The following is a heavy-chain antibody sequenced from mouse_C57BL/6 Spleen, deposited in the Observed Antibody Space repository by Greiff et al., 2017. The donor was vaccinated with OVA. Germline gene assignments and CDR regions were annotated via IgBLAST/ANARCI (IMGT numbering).Heavy chain of an antibody. CDR2: IHPNSGST. V-gene: IGHV1-64*01. Sequence: VQLQQPGAELVKPGASVKLSCKASGYTFTSYWMHWVKQRPGQGLEWIGMIHPNSGSTNYNEKFKSKATLTVDKSSSTAYMQLSSLTSEDSAVYYCARIGLLRGDYAMDYWGQGTSVTVSS. J-gene: IGHJ4*01. D-gene: IGHD2-3*01. CDR1: GYTFTSYW. CDR3: ARIGLLRGDYAMDY.